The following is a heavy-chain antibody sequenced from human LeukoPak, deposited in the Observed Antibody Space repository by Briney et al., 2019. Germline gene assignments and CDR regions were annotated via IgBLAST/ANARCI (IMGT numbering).Heavy chain of an antibody. CDR1: GYSFTTYW. V-gene: IGHV5-51*01. J-gene: IGHJ6*03. D-gene: IGHD6-6*01. CDR3: ARLSADSSRYMDV. Sequence: GESLKISCKGSGYSFTTYWIGWVRQMPGKGLEWMGIIDPGDSHTRYSPSFQGQVTISSDKSISTAYLQWSSLQASDTAMYYCARLSADSSRYMDVWGKGTTVTVSS. CDR2: IDPGDSHT.